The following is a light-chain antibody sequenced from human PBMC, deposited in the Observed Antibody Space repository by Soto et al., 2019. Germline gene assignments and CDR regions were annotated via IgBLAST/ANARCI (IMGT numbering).Light chain of an antibody. CDR3: SSYTSSSTPYV. Sequence: HSVLTQPASVSGSPGQSITISCTGTSSDVGGYNYVSCYQQHPGKAPKLMIYEVSNRPSGVSNRFSGSKSGNTASLTISGLQAEDEADYYCSSYTSSSTPYVFGTGTKVTV. CDR1: SSDVGGYNY. CDR2: EVS. V-gene: IGLV2-14*01. J-gene: IGLJ1*01.